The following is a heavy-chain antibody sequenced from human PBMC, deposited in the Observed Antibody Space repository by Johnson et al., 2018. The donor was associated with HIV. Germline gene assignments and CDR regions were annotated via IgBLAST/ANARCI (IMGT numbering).Heavy chain of an antibody. CDR3: ARAPGYPDAFDI. D-gene: IGHD5-12*01. CDR1: GFTFSSYA. V-gene: IGHV3-30*04. CDR2: ISSDESKK. J-gene: IGHJ3*02. Sequence: QVQLVESGGGLVQPGGSLRLSCAASGFTFSSYAVHWVRQAPGKGLEWVAIISSDESKKYYADSVKGRFTISRDNSKNTLYLQMNSLRAEDTALYYCARAPGYPDAFDIWGQGTMVTVSS.